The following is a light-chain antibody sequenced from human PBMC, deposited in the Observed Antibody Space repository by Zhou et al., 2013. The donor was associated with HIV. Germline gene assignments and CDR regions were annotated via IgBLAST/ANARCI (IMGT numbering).Light chain of an antibody. J-gene: IGKJ1*01. CDR1: QSVSTY. V-gene: IGKV1-5*01. Sequence: DIQMTQSPSTLSASVGDRITITCRASQSVSTYLAWYQQRPGRAPKLLVSGASTLESGVPSRFSGSGSGTEFTLTISSLQPEDFASYYCLQDSKYPRTFGPGTTVEIK. CDR2: GAS. CDR3: LQDSKYPRT.